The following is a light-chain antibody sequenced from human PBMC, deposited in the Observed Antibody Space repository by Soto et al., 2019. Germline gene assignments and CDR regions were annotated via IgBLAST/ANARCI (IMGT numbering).Light chain of an antibody. J-gene: IGLJ1*01. Sequence: QSVLTQPPSVSAAPGQKVTISCSGSSSNIENYYVSWYQQLPGTAPKLLIYDDNKRPSGIPDRFSGSKSGTSATLDITGLQTGDEADYYCGTYDSSLRDGVFGRGTKVTVL. CDR2: DDN. CDR1: SSNIENYY. CDR3: GTYDSSLRDGV. V-gene: IGLV1-51*01.